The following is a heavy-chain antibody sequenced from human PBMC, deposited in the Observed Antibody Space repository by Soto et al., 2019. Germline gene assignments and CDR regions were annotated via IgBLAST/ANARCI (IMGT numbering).Heavy chain of an antibody. CDR2: ITSTSSFI. Sequence: EVHLVESGGGLVKPGGSLKVSCAASGFTFSTYSMNWVRQAPGKGLEWVSSITSTSSFIDYTDSVKGRFTISRDNAKNSLFLQMDSLRADDTAVYYCAGSQRNGAMDVWGQGTTVTVSS. CDR3: AGSQRNGAMDV. V-gene: IGHV3-21*01. J-gene: IGHJ6*02. CDR1: GFTFSTYS. D-gene: IGHD2-8*01.